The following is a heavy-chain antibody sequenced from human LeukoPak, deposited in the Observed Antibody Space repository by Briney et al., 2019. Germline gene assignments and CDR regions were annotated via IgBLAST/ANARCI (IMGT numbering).Heavy chain of an antibody. Sequence: SETLSLTCAVDGGSFTVYYWSWIRQSPGKGLEWIGEMHHSGSANYNPPLKSRVTISIDTSNNRVSLKLNSVTAADTAVYYCAGKLERHCYGNRCSSSSFDHWGQGALVTVSS. CDR2: MHHSGSA. D-gene: IGHD3-16*01. CDR1: GGSFTVYY. CDR3: AGKLERHCYGNRCSSSSFDH. V-gene: IGHV4-34*01. J-gene: IGHJ4*02.